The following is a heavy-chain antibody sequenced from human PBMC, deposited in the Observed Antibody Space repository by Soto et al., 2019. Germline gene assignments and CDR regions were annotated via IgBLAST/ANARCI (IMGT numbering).Heavy chain of an antibody. CDR3: ARITWDCYYGMDV. CDR2: IYYSGST. D-gene: IGHD3-16*01. V-gene: IGHV4-61*01. J-gene: IGHJ6*02. CDR1: GGSVSSGSYY. Sequence: SETLSLTCTVSGGSVSSGSYYWSWIRQPPGKGLEWIGYIYYSGSTNYNPSLKSRVTISVDTSKNQFSLKLSSVTAADTAVYYCARITWDCYYGMDVWGQGTTVTVSS.